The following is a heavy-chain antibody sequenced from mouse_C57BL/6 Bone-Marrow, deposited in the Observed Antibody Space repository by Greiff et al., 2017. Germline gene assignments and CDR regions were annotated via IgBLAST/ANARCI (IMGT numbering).Heavy chain of an antibody. D-gene: IGHD4-1*01. CDR2: INSDGGST. CDR3: ARHHWDVWFAY. Sequence: DVHLVESGGGLVQPGESLKLSCESNEYEFPSPDMSWVRKTPEKRLELVAAINSDGGSTYYPDTMERRFIISRDNTKKTLSLKMSSLRSEDTALYYCARHHWDVWFAYWGQGTLVTVSA. CDR1: EYEFPSPD. V-gene: IGHV5-2*01. J-gene: IGHJ3*01.